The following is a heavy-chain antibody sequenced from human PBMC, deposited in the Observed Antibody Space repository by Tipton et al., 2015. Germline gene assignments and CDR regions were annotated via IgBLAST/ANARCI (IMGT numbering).Heavy chain of an antibody. Sequence: LRLSCTVSGGSISISNYYWAWTRQSPGKGLEWIGSIYYWGSTYYNPSLKSRVTISVDTSKNQFSLKLSSVTAADTAMYYCTRHPIDYPFDYWGQGTLVTVSS. D-gene: IGHD4-11*01. CDR2: IYYWGST. J-gene: IGHJ4*02. CDR1: GGSISISNYY. CDR3: TRHPIDYPFDY. V-gene: IGHV4-39*01.